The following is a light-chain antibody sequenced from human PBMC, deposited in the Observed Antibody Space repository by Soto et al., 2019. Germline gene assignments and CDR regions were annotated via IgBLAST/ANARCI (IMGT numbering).Light chain of an antibody. CDR1: QDISNY. J-gene: IGKJ4*01. Sequence: DIQMTQSPSSLSASVGDRVTITCQASQDISNYLNWYQQKPGKAPKLLIYDPSNLETGVPSRFSESGSGTDFTFTISSLQPEDIATNYCQQYDNPNLTVTFGGGTKVEIK. CDR3: QQYDNPNLTVT. CDR2: DPS. V-gene: IGKV1-33*01.